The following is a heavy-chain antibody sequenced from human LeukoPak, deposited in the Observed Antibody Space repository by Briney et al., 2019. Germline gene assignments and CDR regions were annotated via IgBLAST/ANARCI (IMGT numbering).Heavy chain of an antibody. CDR3: NRVTGDYYGSDEIYYFDY. Sequence: GGSLRLSCTASGFTFGDYAMSWFRQAPGKGLELVGFIRSKAYGGTTEYAASVKGRFTISRDDSTSIAYLQMNSLKTEDTAVYYCNRVTGDYYGSDEIYYFDYWGQGTLVTVSS. CDR2: IRSKAYGGTT. D-gene: IGHD3-10*01. J-gene: IGHJ4*02. V-gene: IGHV3-49*03. CDR1: GFTFGDYA.